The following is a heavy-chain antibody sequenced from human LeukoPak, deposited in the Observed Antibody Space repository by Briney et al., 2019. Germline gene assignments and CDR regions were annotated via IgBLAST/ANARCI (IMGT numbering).Heavy chain of an antibody. CDR1: GFTFDDYA. Sequence: GRSLRLSCAASGFTFDDYAMPWVRQAPGKGLEWVSGISWNSGSIGYADSVKGRFTISRDNAKNSLYLQMNSLRAEDTALYYCEKASGSSWYYYGMDVWGQGTRVTVSS. V-gene: IGHV3-9*01. J-gene: IGHJ6*02. D-gene: IGHD6-6*01. CDR3: EKASGSSWYYYGMDV. CDR2: ISWNSGSI.